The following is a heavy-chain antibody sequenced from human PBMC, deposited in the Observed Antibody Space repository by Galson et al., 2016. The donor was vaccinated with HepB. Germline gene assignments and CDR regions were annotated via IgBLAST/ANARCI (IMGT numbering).Heavy chain of an antibody. V-gene: IGHV3-30*03. CDR3: ARDLFDHSNYDPLLYYYGMDV. D-gene: IGHD4-11*01. J-gene: IGHJ6*02. CDR2: LSFDGSKE. CDR1: GFIFRDYG. Sequence: SLRLSCAASGFIFRDYGMHWVRQAPGAGLEWVAVLSFDGSKEYYADSVRGRFTISRDNSKHTLYLQMNSLRPEDTAVSYCARDLFDHSNYDPLLYYYGMDVWGQGTTVAV.